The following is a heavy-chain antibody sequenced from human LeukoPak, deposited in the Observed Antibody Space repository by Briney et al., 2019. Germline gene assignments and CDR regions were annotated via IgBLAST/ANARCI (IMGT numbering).Heavy chain of an antibody. J-gene: IGHJ4*02. CDR2: ISVSGGST. CDR1: GFTFSSYA. D-gene: IGHD1-26*01. Sequence: GGSLRLSCAASGFTFSSYAMSWVRQAPGKGLDWVSAISVSGGSTYYADSVKGRLTISRDNSKNTLCLQMNSLRAEDTAVYYCAKGQKWELPLDYWGQGTLVTVSS. CDR3: AKGQKWELPLDY. V-gene: IGHV3-23*01.